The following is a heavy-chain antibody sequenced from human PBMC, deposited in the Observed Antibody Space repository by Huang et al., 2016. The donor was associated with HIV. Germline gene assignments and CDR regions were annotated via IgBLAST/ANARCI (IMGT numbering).Heavy chain of an antibody. D-gene: IGHD6-13*01. Sequence: QVQLVQSGAEVKKPGASVKVSCKASGYTFTSYGISWVRQAPGQGLEWMGWINTNYAQKLQGRGTMTTDTSTSTAYMELRSLRSDDTAVYYCARGGGSSSWFDYWGQGTLVTVSS. CDR1: GYTFTSYG. CDR3: ARGGGSSSWFDY. J-gene: IGHJ4*02. CDR2: INT. V-gene: IGHV1-18*01.